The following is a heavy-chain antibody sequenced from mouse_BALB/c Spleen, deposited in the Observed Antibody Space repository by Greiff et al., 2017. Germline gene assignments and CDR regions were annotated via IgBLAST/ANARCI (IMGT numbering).Heavy chain of an antibody. D-gene: IGHD1-1*01. V-gene: IGHV5-9-3*01. CDR1: GFTFSSYA. J-gene: IGHJ2*01. CDR3: ARQYYYGSSPYYFDY. CDR2: ISSGGSYT. Sequence: DVKLVESGGGLVKPGGSLKLSCAASGFTFSSYAMSWVRQTPEKRLEWVATISSGGSYTYYPDSVKGRFTISRDNAKNTLYLQMSSLRSEDTAMYYCARQYYYGSSPYYFDYWGQGTTLTVSS.